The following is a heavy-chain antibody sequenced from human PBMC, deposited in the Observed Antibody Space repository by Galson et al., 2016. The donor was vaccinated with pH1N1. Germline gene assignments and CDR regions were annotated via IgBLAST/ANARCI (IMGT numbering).Heavy chain of an antibody. Sequence: SETLSLTCAVYGGSFSGYYWSWIRQPPGKGLEWIGEINHSGSTKYNPSLKSRVIISVDTSKNQFSLKLSSVTAADTAVYYCARHGYGDYVYYFDYWGQGTLVTVSS. D-gene: IGHD4-17*01. CDR2: INHSGST. CDR1: GGSFSGYY. J-gene: IGHJ4*02. V-gene: IGHV4-34*01. CDR3: ARHGYGDYVYYFDY.